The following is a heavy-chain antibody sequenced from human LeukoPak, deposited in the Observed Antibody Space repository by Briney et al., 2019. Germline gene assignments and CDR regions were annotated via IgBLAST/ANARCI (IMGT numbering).Heavy chain of an antibody. J-gene: IGHJ3*02. CDR2: IYYSGST. D-gene: IGHD1-7*01. CDR1: GGSISSGGYY. V-gene: IGHV4-31*03. Sequence: NPSETLSLTCTVSGGSISSGGYYWSWIRQHPGKGLEWIGYIYYSGSTYYNPSLKSRVTISVDTSKNQFSLKLSSVTAADTAVNYCARDGGSITGTTDDAFDIWGQGTMVTVSS. CDR3: ARDGGSITGTTDDAFDI.